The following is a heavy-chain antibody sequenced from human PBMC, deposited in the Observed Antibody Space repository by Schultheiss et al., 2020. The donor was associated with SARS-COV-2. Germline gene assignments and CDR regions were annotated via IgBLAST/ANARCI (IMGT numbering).Heavy chain of an antibody. V-gene: IGHV3-48*01. J-gene: IGHJ4*01. D-gene: IGHD1-26*01. Sequence: GGSLRLSCAASGFTFSSYCMNWVRQAPGKGLEWVLYISSSGSTIYYADSVKGRFTITRDNAKNTLYLQMNSLRAEDTAVYYCASRYPTSIVGATDYWGHGTLVTVSS. CDR2: ISSSGSTI. CDR1: GFTFSSYC. CDR3: ASRYPTSIVGATDY.